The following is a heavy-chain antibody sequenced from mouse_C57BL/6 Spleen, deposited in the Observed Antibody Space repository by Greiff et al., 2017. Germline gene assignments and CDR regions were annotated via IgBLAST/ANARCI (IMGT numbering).Heavy chain of an antibody. J-gene: IGHJ1*03. D-gene: IGHD2-3*01. Sequence: EVQLQQSGPELVKPGASVTISCKASGYTFTDYYMNWVKQSHGKSLEWIGDINPNNGGTSYNQKFKGKATLTVDKSSSTAYMELRSLTSEDSAVYYCARNDGYYLYWYFDVWGTGTTVTVSS. CDR2: INPNNGGT. V-gene: IGHV1-26*01. CDR1: GYTFTDYY. CDR3: ARNDGYYLYWYFDV.